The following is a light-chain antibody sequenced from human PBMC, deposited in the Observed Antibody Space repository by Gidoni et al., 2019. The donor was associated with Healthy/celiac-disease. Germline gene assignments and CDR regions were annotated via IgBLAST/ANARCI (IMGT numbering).Light chain of an antibody. J-gene: IGLJ2*01. CDR1: HLGDKY. V-gene: IGLV3-1*01. CDR2: QNS. Sequence: SYELTQPPSVSVSPGQTASIICSGDHLGDKYACWYQQKPGQSPVLVIYQNSKRPSGIPERFSGSNAGNTATLTISGTQAMDEADYYCQAWDSSSVVFGGGTKLTVL. CDR3: QAWDSSSVV.